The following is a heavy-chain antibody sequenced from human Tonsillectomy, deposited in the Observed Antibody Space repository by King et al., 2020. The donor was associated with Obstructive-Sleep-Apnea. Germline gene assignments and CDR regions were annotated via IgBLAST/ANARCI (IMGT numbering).Heavy chain of an antibody. CDR1: GYTFTNYD. Sequence: QLVESGAEVKKPGASVKFSCQASGYTFTNYDFTWVRQAPGQALEWMGWISGYSGNTNYARNLQGRVSMTTDTSTSTAYMGLTSLRSDDTAVYYCARDRQQLVYYWGQGTLVTVSS. V-gene: IGHV1-18*04. D-gene: IGHD6-13*01. J-gene: IGHJ4*02. CDR2: ISGYSGNT. CDR3: ARDRQQLVYY.